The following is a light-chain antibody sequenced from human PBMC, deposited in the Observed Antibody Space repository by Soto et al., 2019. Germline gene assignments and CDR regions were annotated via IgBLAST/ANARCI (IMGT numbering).Light chain of an antibody. CDR2: DVS. V-gene: IGLV2-14*03. Sequence: QFVLTQPASGTRSPGQSIAITNTGTSSDVGAFNYVSWYQQHPGKAPKFMIFDVSSRPSGVSDRLSGSKSGNTASLTISGLQTEDEADYYCASYTNSSTYVFGTGTKVTVL. CDR3: ASYTNSSTYV. CDR1: SSDVGAFNY. J-gene: IGLJ1*01.